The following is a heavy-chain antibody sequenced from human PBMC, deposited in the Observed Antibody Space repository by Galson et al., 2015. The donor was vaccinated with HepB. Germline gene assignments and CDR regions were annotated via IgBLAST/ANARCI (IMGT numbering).Heavy chain of an antibody. CDR2: ISSNGGST. J-gene: IGHJ4*02. CDR3: VKDRPRVVVTATFDY. CDR1: GFTFSSYA. V-gene: IGHV3-64D*06. D-gene: IGHD2-21*02. Sequence: SLRLSCAASGFTFSSYAMHWVRQAPGRGLEYVSAISSNGGSTYYADSVKGRFTISRDNSKNTLYLQMSSLRAEDTAVYYCVKDRPRVVVTATFDYWGQGTLVTVSS.